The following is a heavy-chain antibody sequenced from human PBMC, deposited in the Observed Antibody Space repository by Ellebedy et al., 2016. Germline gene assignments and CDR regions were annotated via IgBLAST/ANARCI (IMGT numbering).Heavy chain of an antibody. CDR3: ASRAQRYPDMDV. D-gene: IGHD3-9*01. J-gene: IGHJ6*03. V-gene: IGHV1-46*01. Sequence: ASVKVSXXASGYTFTSYYMHWVRQAPGQGLEWMGIINPSGGSTSYAQKFQGRVTMTRDTSTSTVYMELSSLRSDDTAVYYCASRAQRYPDMDVWGKGTTVTVSS. CDR2: INPSGGST. CDR1: GYTFTSYY.